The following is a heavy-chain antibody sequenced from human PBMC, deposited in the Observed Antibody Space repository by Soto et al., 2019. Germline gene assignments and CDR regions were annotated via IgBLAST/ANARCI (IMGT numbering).Heavy chain of an antibody. D-gene: IGHD1-1*01. Sequence: SETLSLTCSVSGDSISSGDYYWSWIRQPPGKGLEWIGYIFYSGTTYYNPSLNSRLTISMDTSKNQFSLKLTSVTVADTAVYYCASLMWNIDYWGQGTLVTVSS. J-gene: IGHJ4*02. V-gene: IGHV4-30-4*01. CDR3: ASLMWNIDY. CDR1: GDSISSGDYY. CDR2: IFYSGTT.